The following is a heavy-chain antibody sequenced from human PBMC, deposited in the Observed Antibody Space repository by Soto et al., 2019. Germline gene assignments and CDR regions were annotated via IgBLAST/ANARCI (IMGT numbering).Heavy chain of an antibody. D-gene: IGHD2-21*02. Sequence: LRLSCAASGFTFSSYAMSWVRQAPGKGLEWVSAISGSGGSTYYADSVKGRFTISRDNSKNTLYLQMNSLRAEDTAVYYCAKSGAVVTLPFDYWGQGTLVTVSS. CDR3: AKSGAVVTLPFDY. CDR2: ISGSGGST. V-gene: IGHV3-23*01. CDR1: GFTFSSYA. J-gene: IGHJ4*02.